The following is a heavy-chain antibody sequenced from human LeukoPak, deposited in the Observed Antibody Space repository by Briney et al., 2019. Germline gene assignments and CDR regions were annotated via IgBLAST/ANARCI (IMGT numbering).Heavy chain of an antibody. V-gene: IGHV6-1*01. CDR3: ARGGQGDGYSADEAFDI. D-gene: IGHD5-18*01. CDR1: GDSVSTNSS. J-gene: IGHJ3*02. Sequence: SQTLSLTCVISGDSVSTNSSWNWIRQSPSRGLEWLGRTYYRSKWYNDYVVSVKGRINISPDTSKNQFSLHLNSATPEDTAVYFCARGGQGDGYSADEAFDIWGQGTMVTVS. CDR2: TYYRSKWYN.